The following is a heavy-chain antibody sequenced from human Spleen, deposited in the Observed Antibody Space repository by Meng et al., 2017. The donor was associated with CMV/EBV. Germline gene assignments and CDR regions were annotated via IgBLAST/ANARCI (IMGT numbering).Heavy chain of an antibody. CDR1: GFTVSSNY. D-gene: IGHD2-8*01. J-gene: IGHJ5*02. CDR3: AKDRLDCTNGVCSRWFDP. V-gene: IGHV3-53*01. Sequence: GESLKISCVASGFTVSSNYMSWVRQAPGKGLEWVSVIYSGGSTYYADSVKGRFTISRDNSKNTLYLQMNSLRAEDTAVYYCAKDRLDCTNGVCSRWFDPWGQGTLVTVSS. CDR2: IYSGGST.